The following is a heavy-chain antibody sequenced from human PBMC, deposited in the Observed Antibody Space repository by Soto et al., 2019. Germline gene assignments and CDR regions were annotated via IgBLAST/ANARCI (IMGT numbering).Heavy chain of an antibody. CDR3: ARPPTANLDAFET. CDR2: IYYSGIS. CDR1: GGSISSSSYY. D-gene: IGHD7-27*01. V-gene: IGHV4-39*01. J-gene: IGHJ3*02. Sequence: QLLLQESGPGLVQPSETLSLTCTVSGGSISSSSYYWGWIRQPPGKGLEWIGSIYYSGISYYNPSLKSRVTISVDTSKNQFSLKLNSLTAADTAVYYCARPPTANLDAFETWGQGTMVTVSS.